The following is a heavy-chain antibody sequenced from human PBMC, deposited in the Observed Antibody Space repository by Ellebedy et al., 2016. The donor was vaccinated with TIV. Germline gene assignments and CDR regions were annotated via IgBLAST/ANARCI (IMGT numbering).Heavy chain of an antibody. D-gene: IGHD3-22*01. J-gene: IGHJ4*02. CDR1: GFTVSNTY. CDR3: ARDSSGPFY. Sequence: GGSLRLXCAASGFTVSNTYMSWVRQAPGKGLEWLSVIYSSGGTYYADSVKGRFTISRDNSKNTLYLQMNGLRAEDTAVYYCARDSSGPFYWGQGTLVTVSS. CDR2: IYSSGGT. V-gene: IGHV3-66*01.